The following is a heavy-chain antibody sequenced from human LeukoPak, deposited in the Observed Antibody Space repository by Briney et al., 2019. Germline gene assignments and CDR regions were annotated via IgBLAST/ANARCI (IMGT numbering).Heavy chain of an antibody. J-gene: IGHJ4*02. Sequence: GASVKVSCKASGYTFTGYYMHWVRQAPGQGLEWMGWINPNSGGTNYAQKFQGRVTMTRDTSISTAYMELSRLRSDDTAVYYCARNQPSYCIGGSCYSDDYWGQGTLVTVSS. CDR1: GYTFTGYY. D-gene: IGHD2-15*01. V-gene: IGHV1-2*02. CDR2: INPNSGGT. CDR3: ARNQPSYCIGGSCYSDDY.